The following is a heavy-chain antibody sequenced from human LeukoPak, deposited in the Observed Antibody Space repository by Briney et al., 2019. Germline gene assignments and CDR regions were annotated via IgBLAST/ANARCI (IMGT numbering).Heavy chain of an antibody. V-gene: IGHV3-74*01. Sequence: QPGGSLRLSCAASGFTFSNYWMHWVRQGPGKGLVWVSRINSDGSSTRYADSVKGRFTISRDNAKNTLYLQMNSLRAEDTAVYYCAKVSPTGRAFDCWGQGTLVTVSS. CDR3: AKVSPTGRAFDC. CDR1: GFTFSNYW. CDR2: INSDGSST. J-gene: IGHJ4*02. D-gene: IGHD1-1*01.